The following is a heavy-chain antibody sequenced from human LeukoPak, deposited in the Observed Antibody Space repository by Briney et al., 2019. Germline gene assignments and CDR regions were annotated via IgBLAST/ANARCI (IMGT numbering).Heavy chain of an antibody. CDR2: ISAYNGNT. CDR1: GYTFTSYG. J-gene: IGHJ4*02. CDR3: ARDLYSYGSLYYFDY. D-gene: IGHD5-18*01. Sequence: ASVKVPCKASGYTFTSYGISWVRQAPGQGLEWMGWISAYNGNTNYAQKLQGRVTMTTDTSTSTAYMELRSLRSDDTAVYYCARDLYSYGSLYYFDYWGQGTLVTVSS. V-gene: IGHV1-18*01.